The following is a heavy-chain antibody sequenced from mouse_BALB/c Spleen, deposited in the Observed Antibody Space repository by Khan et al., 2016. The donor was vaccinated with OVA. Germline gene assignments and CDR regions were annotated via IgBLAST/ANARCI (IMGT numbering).Heavy chain of an antibody. J-gene: IGHJ4*01. CDR1: GYTFTNYG. Sequence: QIQLVQSGPELKKPGETVKISCKASGYTFTNYGMNWVKQAPGKDLKWMGWINTYTGEPTYADDFKGRFAFSLETSASTAYLKINNLKNADTATYFCARVRYNGTMDSWGQGTSVTVSS. V-gene: IGHV9-3-1*01. CDR3: ARVRYNGTMDS. D-gene: IGHD6-1*01. CDR2: INTYTGEP.